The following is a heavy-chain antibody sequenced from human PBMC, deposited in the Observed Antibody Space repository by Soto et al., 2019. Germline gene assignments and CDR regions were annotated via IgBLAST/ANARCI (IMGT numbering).Heavy chain of an antibody. Sequence: PGGSLRLSCAASGFTFSTYGMHWVRQAPGKGLEWVAVIPYDGSNKYYADSVKGRFTISRDNSKNTLYLQMNSLRAEDTAVYYCAKISSGWYFIDAFDIWGQGTMVTVSS. J-gene: IGHJ3*02. D-gene: IGHD6-19*01. CDR1: GFTFSTYG. V-gene: IGHV3-30*18. CDR2: IPYDGSNK. CDR3: AKISSGWYFIDAFDI.